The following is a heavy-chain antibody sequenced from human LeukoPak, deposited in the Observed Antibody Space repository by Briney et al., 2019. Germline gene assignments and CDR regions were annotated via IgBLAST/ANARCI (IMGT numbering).Heavy chain of an antibody. V-gene: IGHV1-2*02. D-gene: IGHD5-12*01. CDR3: ARGGSRGYSGYGPQQYFDY. CDR2: INPNSGGT. Sequence: GASVKVSCKASGYTFTGYYMHWVRQAPGQGLEWMGWINPNSGGTNYAQKFQGRVTMTRDTSISTAYMELSRLRSDDTAVYYCARGGSRGYSGYGPQQYFDYWGQGTLVTVSS. CDR1: GYTFTGYY. J-gene: IGHJ4*02.